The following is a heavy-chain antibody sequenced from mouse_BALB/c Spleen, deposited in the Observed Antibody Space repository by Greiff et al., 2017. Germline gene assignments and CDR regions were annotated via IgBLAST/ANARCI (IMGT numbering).Heavy chain of an antibody. CDR2: INPGSGGT. CDR3: ARGGNPFAY. D-gene: IGHD2-1*01. V-gene: IGHV1-54*01. CDR1: GYAFTNYL. Sequence: VQRVESGAELVRPGTSVKVSCKASGYAFTNYLIEWVKQRPGQGLEWIGVINPGSGGTNYNEKFKGKATLTADKSSSTAYMQLSSLTSDDSAVYFCARGGNPFAYWGQGTLVTVSA. J-gene: IGHJ3*01.